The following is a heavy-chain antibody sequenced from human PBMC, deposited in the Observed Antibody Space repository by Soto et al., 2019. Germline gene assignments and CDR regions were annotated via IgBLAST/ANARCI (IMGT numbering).Heavy chain of an antibody. CDR3: ARDRTFGEPWPDAFDI. CDR1: GFTFSSYS. D-gene: IGHD3-10*01. V-gene: IGHV3-21*01. J-gene: IGHJ3*02. CDR2: ISSSSSYI. Sequence: EVQLVESGGGLVKPGGSLRLSCAAYGFTFSSYSMNWVRQAPGKGLEWVSSISSSSSYIYYADSVKGRFTISRDNAKNSLYLQMNSLRAEDTAVYYCARDRTFGEPWPDAFDIWGQGTMVTVSS.